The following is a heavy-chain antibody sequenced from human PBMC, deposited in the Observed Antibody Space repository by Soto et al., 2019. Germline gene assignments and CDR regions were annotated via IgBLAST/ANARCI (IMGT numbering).Heavy chain of an antibody. Sequence: QVQLQESGPGLVKPSGTLSLTCAVSGGSISSSNWWRWVRQPPGKGLEWIGEIYHSGRTNYNPSLKSRVTIAVDKSKNQCPLKLSSVTASGTAGYYCARALWGGYCYGMDVWGPGTTVTVSS. D-gene: IGHD3-16*01. CDR1: GGSISSSNW. J-gene: IGHJ6*02. CDR2: IYHSGRT. V-gene: IGHV4-4*02. CDR3: ARALWGGYCYGMDV.